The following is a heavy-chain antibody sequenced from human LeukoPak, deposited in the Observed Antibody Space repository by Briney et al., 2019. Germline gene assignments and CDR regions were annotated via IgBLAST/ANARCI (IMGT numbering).Heavy chain of an antibody. J-gene: IGHJ4*02. D-gene: IGHD3-22*01. Sequence: SETLSLTCTVSGGSISSSSYYWRWIRQPPGKGLGWIGSIYYSGSTYYNPSLKSRVTISVDTSKNQFSLMLSSVTAADTAVYYCARLDSSGYLDDYWGQGTLVTLSS. V-gene: IGHV4-39*01. CDR3: ARLDSSGYLDDY. CDR2: IYYSGST. CDR1: GGSISSSSYY.